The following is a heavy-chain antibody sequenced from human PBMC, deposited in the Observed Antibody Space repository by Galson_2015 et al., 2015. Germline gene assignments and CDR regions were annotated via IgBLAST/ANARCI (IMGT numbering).Heavy chain of an antibody. J-gene: IGHJ4*02. CDR2: ISWNSGSI. CDR1: GFTFDDYA. D-gene: IGHD3-9*01. V-gene: IGHV3-9*01. Sequence: SLRLSCAASGFTFDDYAMHWVRQPPGKGLEWVSGISWNSGSIGYVDSVKGRFTISRDNAKNSLYLQMNSLGAEDTAFYYCAKDFDYDILTGYLDYWGQGTLVTVSS. CDR3: AKDFDYDILTGYLDY.